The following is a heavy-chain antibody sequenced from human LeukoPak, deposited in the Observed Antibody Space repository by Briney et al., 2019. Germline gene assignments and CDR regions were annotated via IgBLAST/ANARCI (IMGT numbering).Heavy chain of an antibody. Sequence: GGSLRLSCAASGFTFSSYEMNWVRQAPGEGLEWVSYISSSGSTIYYADSVKGRFTISRDNAKNSLYLQMNSLRAEDTAVYYCARVRVLLWFGERDYGMDVWGKGTTVTVSS. J-gene: IGHJ6*04. D-gene: IGHD3-10*01. V-gene: IGHV3-48*03. CDR2: ISSSGSTI. CDR1: GFTFSSYE. CDR3: ARVRVLLWFGERDYGMDV.